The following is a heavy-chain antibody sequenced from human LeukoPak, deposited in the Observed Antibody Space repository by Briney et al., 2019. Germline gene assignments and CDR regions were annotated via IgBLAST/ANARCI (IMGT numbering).Heavy chain of an antibody. CDR3: TRGPIQLWLYSGMDV. V-gene: IGHV3-48*03. CDR2: ISSGSTI. J-gene: IGHJ6*02. D-gene: IGHD5-18*01. Sequence: GGSLRLSCAASGFTFSSYEMNWVRQAPGKGLEWVSYISSGSTIYDADSVKGRFTISRDNAKNSLYLQMRSLRTEDTAMYFCTRGPIQLWLYSGMDVWGQGTTVIVSS. CDR1: GFTFSSYE.